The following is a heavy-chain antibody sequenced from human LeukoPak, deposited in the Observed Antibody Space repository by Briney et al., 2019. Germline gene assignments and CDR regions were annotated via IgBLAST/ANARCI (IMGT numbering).Heavy chain of an antibody. CDR1: NGSFSNFY. Sequence: PSETLSLTCAVYNGSFSNFYWSRIRQAPGKGLEWIGEINHGGDTNYNPSPKSRVTISVDTSKNQFFLKLTSMTAADTAVYYCARPRRYDFWSGYSDWGHGTLVTVSS. D-gene: IGHD3-3*01. J-gene: IGHJ4*01. V-gene: IGHV4-34*01. CDR3: ARPRRYDFWSGYSD. CDR2: INHGGDT.